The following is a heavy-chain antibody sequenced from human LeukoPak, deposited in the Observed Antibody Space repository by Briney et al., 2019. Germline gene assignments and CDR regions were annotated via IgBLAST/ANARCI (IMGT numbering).Heavy chain of an antibody. CDR2: IYYSGST. CDR1: GGSISSYY. J-gene: IGHJ6*02. CDR3: ARGGFRNATWIQLWDAYYYYGMDV. Sequence: SETLSLTCTVSGGSISSYYWSWIRQPPGKGLEWIGYIYYSGSTNYNPSLKSRVTISVDTSKNQFSLKLSSVTAADTAVYYCARGGFRNATWIQLWDAYYYYGMDVWGQGTTVTVSS. V-gene: IGHV4-59*12. D-gene: IGHD5-18*01.